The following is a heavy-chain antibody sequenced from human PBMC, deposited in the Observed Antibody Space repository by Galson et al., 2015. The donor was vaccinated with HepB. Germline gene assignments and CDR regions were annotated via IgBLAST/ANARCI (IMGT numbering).Heavy chain of an antibody. V-gene: IGHV3-7*03. J-gene: IGHJ6*04. CDR1: GFTFNNYW. Sequence: SLRLSCAASGFTFNNYWLSWVRQAPGKGLEWVANIKQDGSEKNYVDSVKGRFTISRDNAKNSLYLQMNSLRAEDTAVYYCARDGLGYCDITSCYKWVLDVWGKGTTVAVSS. D-gene: IGHD2-2*02. CDR3: ARDGLGYCDITSCYKWVLDV. CDR2: IKQDGSEK.